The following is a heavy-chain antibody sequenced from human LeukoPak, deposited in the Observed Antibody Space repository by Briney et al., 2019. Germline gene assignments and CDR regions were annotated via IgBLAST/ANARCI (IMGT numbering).Heavy chain of an antibody. Sequence: GGSLRLSCAASGFTVSSIYMSWVRQAPGKGLEWVSVIYSGGSTYYADSVKARFSIFRDTSKNMLYLQMNSLRAEDTAVYYCARDCSGVSCLDYWGQGTLVTVSS. J-gene: IGHJ4*02. CDR2: IYSGGST. CDR1: GFTVSSIY. CDR3: ARDCSGVSCLDY. V-gene: IGHV3-66*01. D-gene: IGHD2-15*01.